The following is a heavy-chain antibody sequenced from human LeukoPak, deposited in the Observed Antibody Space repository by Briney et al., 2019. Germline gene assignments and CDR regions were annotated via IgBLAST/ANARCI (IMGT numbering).Heavy chain of an antibody. D-gene: IGHD3-3*02. Sequence: GGSLRLSCAASGFTFSSYGMHWVRQAPGKGLEWVAVIWYDGSNKYYADSVKGRFTISRDNSKNTLYLQMNSLRAEDTAVYYCAKDILGVAGSWYFDYWGQGTLVTVSS. J-gene: IGHJ4*02. CDR2: IWYDGSNK. CDR3: AKDILGVAGSWYFDY. V-gene: IGHV3-33*06. CDR1: GFTFSSYG.